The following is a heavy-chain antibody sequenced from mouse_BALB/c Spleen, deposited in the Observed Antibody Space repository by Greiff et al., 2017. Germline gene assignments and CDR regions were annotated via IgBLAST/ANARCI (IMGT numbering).Heavy chain of an antibody. D-gene: IGHD3-3*01. CDR2: ISIYYDNT. CDR1: GYTFTDYA. V-gene: IGHV1-67*01. J-gene: IGHJ4*01. CDR3: AAGDLNYYAMDD. Sequence: VKLQESGPELVRPGESVKISCKGSGYTFTDYAMHWVKQSHAKSLEWIGVISIYYDNTNYNQKFKGKATMTVDKSSSTAYMELARLTSEDSAIYYCAAGDLNYYAMDDWGQGTSVTVSS.